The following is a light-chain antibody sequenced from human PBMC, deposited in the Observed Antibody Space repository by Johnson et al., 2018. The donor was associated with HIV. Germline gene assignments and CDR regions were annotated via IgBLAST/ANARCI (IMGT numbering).Light chain of an antibody. J-gene: IGLJ1*01. CDR1: SSNIGNNY. Sequence: QSVLTQPPSVSAAPGQKVTISCSGSSSNIGNNYVSWYQQLPGRAPKLLIYDNNKRPSGIPDRFSGSKSGTSATLGITGLQTGDEADYYCGTWDSSLSVPVYGTGTNVPGL. V-gene: IGLV1-51*01. CDR3: GTWDSSLSVPV. CDR2: DNN.